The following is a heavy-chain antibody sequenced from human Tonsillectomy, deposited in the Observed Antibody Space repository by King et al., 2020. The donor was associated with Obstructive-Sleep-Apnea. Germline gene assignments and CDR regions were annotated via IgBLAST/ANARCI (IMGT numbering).Heavy chain of an antibody. CDR1: GFTFSSYG. J-gene: IGHJ4*02. Sequence: VQLVQSGGGVVQPGRSLRLSCAASGFTFSSYGMHWVRQAPGKGLEWVAFIRYDGSNKYYADSVKGRFTISRDNSKNTLYLQMNSLRAEDTAVYYCAKGSTGTTGSYFDYWGQGTLVTVSS. V-gene: IGHV3-30*02. CDR3: AKGSTGTTGSYFDY. CDR2: IRYDGSNK. D-gene: IGHD1-7*01.